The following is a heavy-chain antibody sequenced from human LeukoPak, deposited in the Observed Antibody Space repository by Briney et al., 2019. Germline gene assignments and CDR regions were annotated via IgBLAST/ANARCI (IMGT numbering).Heavy chain of an antibody. V-gene: IGHV3-30-3*01. D-gene: IGHD2-21*02. Sequence: GGSLRLSCAASGFTFSSYAMHWVRQAPGKGLEWVAVISYDGSNKYYADSVKGRFTISRDNSKNTLYLQMNSLRAEDTAVYYCARANDVAYCGGDCYYTHYYFDYWGQGTLVTVSS. J-gene: IGHJ4*02. CDR3: ARANDVAYCGGDCYYTHYYFDY. CDR1: GFTFSSYA. CDR2: ISYDGSNK.